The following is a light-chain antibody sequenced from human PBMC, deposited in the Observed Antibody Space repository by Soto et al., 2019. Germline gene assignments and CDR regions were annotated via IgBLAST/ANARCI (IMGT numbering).Light chain of an antibody. J-gene: IGLJ1*01. CDR1: SSDVGGYNY. CDR2: DVT. CDR3: SSSTRSTPLV. V-gene: IGLV2-14*03. Sequence: QSALTQPASVSGSPGQSITISCTGTSSDVGGYNYVSWYQQHPGKAPKLMISDVTNRPSGVSNRFSGSKSRTTASLTISGLQAEDEAEYYCSSSTRSTPLVLGPGTKLTVL.